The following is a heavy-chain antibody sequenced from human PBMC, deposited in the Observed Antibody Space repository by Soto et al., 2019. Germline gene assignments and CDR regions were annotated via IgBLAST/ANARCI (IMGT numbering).Heavy chain of an antibody. J-gene: IGHJ6*02. V-gene: IGHV3-49*04. CDR2: IRSKAYCGTT. Sequence: SLRLSWTVSGFPFGAYAISWVRQAPGKGLEWVGFIRSKAYCGTTEYAASVKGRFTISRDDSKSIAYLQMNSLKTEDTAVYYCTRDRAGYGMDVWGQGTTVTVSS. CDR3: TRDRAGYGMDV. CDR1: GFPFGAYA.